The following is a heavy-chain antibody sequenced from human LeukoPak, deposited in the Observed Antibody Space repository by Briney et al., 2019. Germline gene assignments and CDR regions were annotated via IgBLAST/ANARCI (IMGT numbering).Heavy chain of an antibody. V-gene: IGHV4-39*01. J-gene: IGHJ5*02. CDR2: IYYSGNI. Sequence: PSETLSLTCTVSGGSISSSTYYWGWIRQPPGKGLEWIGSIYYSGNIYYNQSLKSRFTISVDTSKNQFSLNLSSVTAADTALYYCAGTIFGVVIYNWFDPWGQGTLVTVSS. CDR1: GGSISSSTYY. CDR3: AGTIFGVVIYNWFDP. D-gene: IGHD3-3*01.